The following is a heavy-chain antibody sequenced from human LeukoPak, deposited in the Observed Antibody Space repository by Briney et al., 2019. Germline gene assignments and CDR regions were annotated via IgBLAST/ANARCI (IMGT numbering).Heavy chain of an antibody. D-gene: IGHD6-6*01. CDR2: ISSSSSNI. V-gene: IGHV3-48*01. Sequence: GGSLRLSCAASGFTFSSYGMNWVRQPPGKGLEWVSYISSSSSNINYADSVKGRFTISRDNAKNSLYLQMNSLRAEDTAVYYCARGGAARPDYWGQGTLVTVSS. CDR1: GFTFSSYG. J-gene: IGHJ4*02. CDR3: ARGGAARPDY.